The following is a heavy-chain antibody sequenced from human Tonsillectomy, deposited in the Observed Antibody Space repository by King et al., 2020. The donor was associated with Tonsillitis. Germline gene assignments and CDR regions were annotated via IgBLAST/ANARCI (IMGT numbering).Heavy chain of an antibody. J-gene: IGHJ6*02. D-gene: IGHD5/OR15-5a*01. Sequence: QLQESGPGLVKPSQTLSLTCTVSGGSISSDGYFWSWIRQHPGKGLELIGYIYDSGNVYYNSSLKSRLTISVDTSKNQFSLKLNSVTAADTAVYYCARGHSVNYYYGMDVWGQGTTVTVSS. CDR1: GGSISSDGYF. CDR2: IYDSGNV. V-gene: IGHV4-31*03. CDR3: ARGHSVNYYYGMDV.